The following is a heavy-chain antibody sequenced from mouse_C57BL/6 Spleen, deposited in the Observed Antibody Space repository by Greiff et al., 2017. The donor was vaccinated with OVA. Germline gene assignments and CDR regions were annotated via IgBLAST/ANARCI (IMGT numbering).Heavy chain of an antibody. D-gene: IGHD1-1*01. V-gene: IGHV1-50*01. CDR3: ALYYYGSSGFAY. Sequence: QVQLKQPGAELVKPGASVKLSCKASGYTFTSYWMQWVKQRPGQGLEWIGEIDPSDSYTNYNQKFKGKATLTVDTSSSTAYMQLSSLTSEDSAVYYCALYYYGSSGFAYWGQGTLVTVSA. CDR1: GYTFTSYW. CDR2: IDPSDSYT. J-gene: IGHJ3*01.